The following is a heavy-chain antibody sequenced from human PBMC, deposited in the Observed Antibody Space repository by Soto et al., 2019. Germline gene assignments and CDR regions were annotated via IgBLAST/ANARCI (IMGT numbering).Heavy chain of an antibody. J-gene: IGHJ6*02. V-gene: IGHV3-33*01. CDR1: GFTFSSYG. CDR2: IWYDGSNK. CDR3: ARDFFPYQSRYYYGLDV. D-gene: IGHD2-2*01. Sequence: PGGSLRLSCAASGFTFSSYGMHWVRQAPGKGLEWVVVIWYDGSNKYYADSVKGRFTISRDNSKNTLYLQMNSLRAEDTAVYYCARDFFPYQSRYYYGLDVWGQGTTVTASS.